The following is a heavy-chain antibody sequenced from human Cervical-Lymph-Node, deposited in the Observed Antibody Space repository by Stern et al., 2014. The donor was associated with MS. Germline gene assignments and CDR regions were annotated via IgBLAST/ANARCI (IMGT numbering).Heavy chain of an antibody. CDR3: ARARVGDYARSPHLDS. CDR2: ISNNSTHT. D-gene: IGHD4-17*01. J-gene: IGHJ4*02. V-gene: IGHV3-21*01. Sequence: EVQLLASGGGLVKPGASLRLSCDASGFTFRHYSINWVRQAPGKGLEWISSISNNSTHTYYADAVEARFTISRDSAKDSVSLHMVSLRAEDTAVYYCARARVGDYARSPHLDSWGQGTLVTVSS. CDR1: GFTFRHYS.